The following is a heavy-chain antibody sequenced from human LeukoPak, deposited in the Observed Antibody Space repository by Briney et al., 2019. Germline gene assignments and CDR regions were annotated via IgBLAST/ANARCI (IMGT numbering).Heavy chain of an antibody. CDR2: ISAYNGNT. J-gene: IGHJ4*02. CDR3: ARDRRIAAAGTRVDY. D-gene: IGHD6-13*01. Sequence: ASVTVSFTSSGYTFTSYGNSWVRQAPGQGLEWMGLISAYNGNTNYAQKLQGRVTMTTDTSTSTAYMELRSLRSDDPAVYYCARDRRIAAAGTRVDYWGQGTLVTVSS. V-gene: IGHV1-18*01. CDR1: GYTFTSYG.